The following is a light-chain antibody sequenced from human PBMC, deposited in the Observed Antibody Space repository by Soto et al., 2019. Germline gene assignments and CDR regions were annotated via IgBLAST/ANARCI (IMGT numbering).Light chain of an antibody. CDR1: QSISTF. V-gene: IGKV1-39*01. CDR2: GAS. J-gene: IGKJ5*01. Sequence: DIQTTQSPSSLSASVGDRVTITCRASQSISTFLNWYQHKPGKAPNLLIYGASSLQSGVPSRFSGSGSGTDFTLTISSLQPEDFATYYCQQSYSTLITFGQGTRLEIK. CDR3: QQSYSTLIT.